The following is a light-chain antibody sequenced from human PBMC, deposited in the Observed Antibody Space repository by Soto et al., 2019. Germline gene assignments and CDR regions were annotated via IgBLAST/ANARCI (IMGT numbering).Light chain of an antibody. Sequence: QKPGRAPKLLISAASTLQSGVPARFSGSGSGTDFTLSITSLQPEDFATYYCQQLNTYPVTFGGGTKVDIK. J-gene: IGKJ4*01. CDR3: QQLNTYPVT. CDR2: AAS. V-gene: IGKV1-9*01.